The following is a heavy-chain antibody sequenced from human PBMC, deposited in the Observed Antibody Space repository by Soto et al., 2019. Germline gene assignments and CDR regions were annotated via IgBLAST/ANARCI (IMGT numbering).Heavy chain of an antibody. Sequence: SETLSLTCAVYGGSFSGYYWSWIRQPPGKGLEWIGEINHSGSTNYNPSLKSRVTISVDTSKNQFSLKLSSVTAADTAVYYCARDFPTTLTGNWFDPWGQGTLVTVS. V-gene: IGHV4-34*01. J-gene: IGHJ5*02. CDR1: GGSFSGYY. CDR2: INHSGST. D-gene: IGHD7-27*01. CDR3: ARDFPTTLTGNWFDP.